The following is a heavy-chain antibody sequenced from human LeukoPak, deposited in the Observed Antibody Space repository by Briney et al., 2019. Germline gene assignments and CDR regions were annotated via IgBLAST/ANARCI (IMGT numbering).Heavy chain of an antibody. J-gene: IGHJ5*02. CDR2: IKSKTDGGTT. D-gene: IGHD2-21*01. V-gene: IGHV3-15*01. CDR3: TTVHVYCGGDCLDGFDP. CDR1: GFTVSSNY. Sequence: GGSLRLSCAASGFTVSSNYMSWVRQAPGKGLEWVGRIKSKTDGGTTDYAAPVKGRFTISRDDSKNTLYLQMNSLKTEDTAVYYCTTVHVYCGGDCLDGFDPWGQGTLVTVSS.